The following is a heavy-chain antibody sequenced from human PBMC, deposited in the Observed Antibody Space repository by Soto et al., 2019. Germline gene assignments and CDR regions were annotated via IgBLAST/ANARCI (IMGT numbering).Heavy chain of an antibody. CDR3: ARVRGIVATSFDY. J-gene: IGHJ4*02. D-gene: IGHD5-12*01. V-gene: IGHV4-34*01. Sequence: QVQLQQWGAGLLKPSETLSLTCAVYGGSFSGYYWSWIRQPPGKGLEWIGEINHSGSTNYNPSLKSRVTISVDTSKIQFSLKLSSVTAADTAVYYCARVRGIVATSFDYWGQGTLVTVSS. CDR1: GGSFSGYY. CDR2: INHSGST.